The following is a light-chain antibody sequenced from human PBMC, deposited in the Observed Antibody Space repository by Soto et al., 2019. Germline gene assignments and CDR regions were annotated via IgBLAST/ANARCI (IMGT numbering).Light chain of an antibody. CDR1: SSNLGSNT. CDR2: NNN. Sequence: QSVLTQPPSASGTPGQRVTISCSGRSSNLGSNTVNWYQQLPGTAPKLLIYNNNQRPSRVPDRFSGSKSGTSASLAISGLQSEDEADYYCATWDDSLNAFVFGTGTKLTVL. CDR3: ATWDDSLNAFV. J-gene: IGLJ1*01. V-gene: IGLV1-44*01.